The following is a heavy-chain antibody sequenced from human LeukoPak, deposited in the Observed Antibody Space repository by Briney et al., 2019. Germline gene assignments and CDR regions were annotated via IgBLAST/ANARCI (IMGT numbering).Heavy chain of an antibody. V-gene: IGHV3-43*01. D-gene: IGHD3-22*01. CDR1: GFIFDDYT. J-gene: IGHJ4*02. CDR3: AKDLTYESSGTVIDN. CDR2: VSWDGTP. Sequence: GGSLRLSCAASGFIFDDYTMHWVRQGPGKTLEWVALVSWDGTPYYADSVKGRFTISRDNSKNALYLEMDSLRTDDTAFYYCAKDLTYESSGTVIDNWDQGTLVTVSS.